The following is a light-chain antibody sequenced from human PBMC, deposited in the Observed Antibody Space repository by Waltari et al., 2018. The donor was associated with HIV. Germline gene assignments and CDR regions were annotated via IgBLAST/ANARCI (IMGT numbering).Light chain of an antibody. J-gene: IGKJ3*01. V-gene: IGKV4-1*01. Sequence: DIVMTQSPDSLAVSLGERATINCKSSPRLLYSSNNKNYLAWYQQKPGQPPKLLIYWASTRQSGVPDRFSGSGSGTDFTLSISSLQAEDVAVYYCQQYYGSPFTFGPGTKVDIK. CDR2: WAS. CDR1: PRLLYSSNNKNY. CDR3: QQYYGSPFT.